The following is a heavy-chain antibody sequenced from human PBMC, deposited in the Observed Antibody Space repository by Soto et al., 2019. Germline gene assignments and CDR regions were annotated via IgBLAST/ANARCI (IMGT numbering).Heavy chain of an antibody. CDR1: GVSISSYY. J-gene: IGHJ5*02. CDR3: ARDVVVVAAGRGNWFDP. V-gene: IGHV4-59*12. D-gene: IGHD2-15*01. CDR2: IYYSGST. Sequence: SETLSLTCTVSGVSISSYYWSWIRQPPGKGLEWIGYIYYSGSTNYNPSLKSRVTISVDTSKNQFSLKLSSVTAADTAVYYCARDVVVVAAGRGNWFDPWGQGTLVTVSS.